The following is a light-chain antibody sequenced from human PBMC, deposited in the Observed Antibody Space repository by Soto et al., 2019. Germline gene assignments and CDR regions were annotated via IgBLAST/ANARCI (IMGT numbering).Light chain of an antibody. Sequence: DIPMTQSPSSLSVSVGDRVTITCRASQNINIYLNWYQQKPGKAPKLLIYTSSNLQSGVSSRFSGSGSGTDFTLTISSLQPEDFATYYCQQIYITPYTFGQGTKLEI. CDR3: QQIYITPYT. V-gene: IGKV1-39*01. CDR1: QNINIY. CDR2: TSS. J-gene: IGKJ2*01.